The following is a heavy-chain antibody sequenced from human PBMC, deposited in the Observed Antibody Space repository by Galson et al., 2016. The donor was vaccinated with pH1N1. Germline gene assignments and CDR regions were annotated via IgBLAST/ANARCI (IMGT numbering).Heavy chain of an antibody. D-gene: IGHD1-26*01. J-gene: IGHJ3*02. CDR2: IYYSGGT. V-gene: IGHV4-31*03. Sequence: TLSLTCTVSGGTISSGSSYWSWIRQHPGTGLEWLGYIYYSGGTYYNPSLKSRVSISLDTSKNEFSLKLSSVTAADMAVYYCARDYRELLGDGFDIWGQGTTVTVSA. CDR3: ARDYRELLGDGFDI. CDR1: GGTISSGSSY.